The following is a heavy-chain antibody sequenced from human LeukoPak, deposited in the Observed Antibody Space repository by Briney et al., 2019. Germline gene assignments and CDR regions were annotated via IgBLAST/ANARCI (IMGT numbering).Heavy chain of an antibody. CDR1: GGSISSYY. V-gene: IGHV4-59*01. CDR2: IYYSGST. CDR3: ARGRAQKDY. Sequence: SETLSLTCTVSGGSISSYYWSWIRQPPGKGLEWIGYIYYSGSTNCNPSLKSRVTTSVDTSKNQFSLKLSSVTAADTAVYYCARGRAQKDYWGQGTLVTVSS. J-gene: IGHJ4*02.